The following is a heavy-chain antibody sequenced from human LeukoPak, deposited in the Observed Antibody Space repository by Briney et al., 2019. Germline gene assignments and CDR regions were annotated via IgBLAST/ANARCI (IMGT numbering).Heavy chain of an antibody. J-gene: IGHJ3*02. CDR3: TRDRDDDSSGSIDDAFDI. D-gene: IGHD3-22*01. Sequence: PGGSLRLSCATSGFAFRSYSMNWVRQAPGKGLEWVSSISSRSSYIYCADSVKGRLTISRDSSKNSLYLQMNSLRAEDTAVYYCTRDRDDDSSGSIDDAFDIWGQGTMVTVSS. V-gene: IGHV3-21*01. CDR2: ISSRSSYI. CDR1: GFAFRSYS.